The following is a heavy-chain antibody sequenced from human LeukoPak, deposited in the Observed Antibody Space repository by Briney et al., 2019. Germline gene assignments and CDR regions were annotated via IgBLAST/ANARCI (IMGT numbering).Heavy chain of an antibody. V-gene: IGHV1-2*02. CDR2: INPNSGGT. CDR3: ARGRDSNSWYALDY. J-gene: IGHJ4*02. CDR1: GYTFTGYY. Sequence: ASVKVSCKASGYTFTGYYMHWVRQAPGQGLEWMGWINPNSGGTNYAQDFQGRVTMTRDTSISTAYMELSRLRSDDTAVYYCARGRDSNSWYALDYWGQGTLVTVSS. D-gene: IGHD6-13*01.